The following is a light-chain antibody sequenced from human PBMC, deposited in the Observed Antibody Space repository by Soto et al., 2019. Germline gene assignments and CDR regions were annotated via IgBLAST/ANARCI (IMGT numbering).Light chain of an antibody. V-gene: IGLV2-23*02. CDR3: CSYAGNNAVV. CDR1: SSNVGSYNF. J-gene: IGLJ3*02. CDR2: EVS. Sequence: QSALTQPASVSGSRGQSITISCTGTSSNVGSYNFVSWYRQYPGKAPELIIYEVSQRPSTFFNRFSGSKSGNTASLTISGLQSDDEADYYCCSYAGNNAVVFGGGTNLTVL.